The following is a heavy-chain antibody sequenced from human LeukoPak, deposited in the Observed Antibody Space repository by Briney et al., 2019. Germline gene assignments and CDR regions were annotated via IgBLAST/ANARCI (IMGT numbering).Heavy chain of an antibody. CDR1: GFTFSSYW. CDR2: IKQDGSEK. J-gene: IGHJ4*02. CDR3: ARDDYSSSWYYFDY. D-gene: IGHD6-13*01. Sequence: GGSLRLSCAASGFTFSSYWMSWVRQAPGKGPEWVANIKQDGSEKYYVDSVKGRFTISRDNAKNSLYLQMNSLRAEDTAVYYCARDDYSSSWYYFDYWGQGTLVTVSS. V-gene: IGHV3-7*01.